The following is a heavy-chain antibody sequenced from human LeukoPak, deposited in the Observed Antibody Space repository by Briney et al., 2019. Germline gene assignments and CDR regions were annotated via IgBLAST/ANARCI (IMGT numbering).Heavy chain of an antibody. V-gene: IGHV4-34*01. CDR2: VHFSGTT. CDR1: GGSFSGYY. Sequence: PSETLSLTCAVYGGSFSGYYWGWVRQPPGKGLEWIETVHFSGTTFYNPSLKSRVTISVDTSKNQFSLKLRSVTAADTAVYYCARHCDHLFDYWGQGTLVTVSS. D-gene: IGHD2-21*01. CDR3: ARHCDHLFDY. J-gene: IGHJ4*02.